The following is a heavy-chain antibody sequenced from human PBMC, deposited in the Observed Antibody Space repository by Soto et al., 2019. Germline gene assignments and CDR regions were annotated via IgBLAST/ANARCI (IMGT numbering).Heavy chain of an antibody. Sequence: SETLSLTCTVSGGSISSGGYYWSWIRQHPGKGLEWIGYIYYSGSTYYNPSLKSRVTISVDTSKNQFSLKLSSVTAADTAVYYCARETLSSSSWYDWFDPWGQGTLVTVSS. CDR3: ARETLSSSSWYDWFDP. CDR1: GGSISSGGYY. CDR2: IYYSGST. J-gene: IGHJ5*02. D-gene: IGHD6-13*01. V-gene: IGHV4-31*03.